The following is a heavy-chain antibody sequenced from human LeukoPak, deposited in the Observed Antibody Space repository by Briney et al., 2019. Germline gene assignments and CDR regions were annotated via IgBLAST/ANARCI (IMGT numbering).Heavy chain of an antibody. CDR2: INHSGST. D-gene: IGHD6-13*01. Sequence: GSLRLSCAASGFTVSSNYMSWVRQPPGKGLEWIGEINHSGSTNYNPSLKSRVTISVDTSKNQFSLKLSSVTAADTAVYYCARGPVTSSSWYDYWGQGTLVTVSS. CDR3: ARGPVTSSSWYDY. CDR1: GFTVSSNY. V-gene: IGHV4-34*01. J-gene: IGHJ4*02.